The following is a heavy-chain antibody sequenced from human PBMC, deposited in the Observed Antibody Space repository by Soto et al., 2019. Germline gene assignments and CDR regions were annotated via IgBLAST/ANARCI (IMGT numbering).Heavy chain of an antibody. J-gene: IGHJ4*02. V-gene: IGHV3-23*01. CDR3: AKGITMRVVVSYLDY. D-gene: IGHD3-22*01. Sequence: EVQLLESGGGLVQPGGSLRLSCAASGFTFSSYAMSWVRQAPGKGLEWVSAISGSGGSTYYADSVKGRFTISRDNYKNTLYLQMNSLRAEDTAVYYCAKGITMRVVVSYLDYWGQGTLVTVSS. CDR1: GFTFSSYA. CDR2: ISGSGGST.